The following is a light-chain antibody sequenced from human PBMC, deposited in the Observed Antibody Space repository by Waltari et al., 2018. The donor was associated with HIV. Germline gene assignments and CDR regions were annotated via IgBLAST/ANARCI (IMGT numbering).Light chain of an antibody. CDR1: TPTTVYTY. J-gene: IGLJ2*01. CDR3: GTWDSSLSAVV. CDR2: ENN. V-gene: IGLV1-51*02. Sequence: QSVLTQPPSVSAAPGLRVTISCSGSTPTTVYTYVSSYQQPPGTAPKLLIYENNKRPSGIPDRFSGSKSGTSATLGITGLQTGDEADYYCGTWDSSLSAVVFGGGTKLTVL.